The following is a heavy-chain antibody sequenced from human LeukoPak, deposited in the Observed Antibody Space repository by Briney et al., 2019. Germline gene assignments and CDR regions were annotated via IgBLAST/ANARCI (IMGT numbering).Heavy chain of an antibody. J-gene: IGHJ4*02. CDR1: GGSFSGYY. Sequence: TSETLSLTCAVYGGSFSGYYWSWIRQPPGKGLEWIGEINHSGSTNYNPSLKSRVTISVDTSKNQFSLKLSSVTAADTAVYYCARHGSGSYFDYWGQGTLVTVSS. CDR3: ARHGSGSYFDY. CDR2: INHSGST. V-gene: IGHV4-34*01. D-gene: IGHD3-10*01.